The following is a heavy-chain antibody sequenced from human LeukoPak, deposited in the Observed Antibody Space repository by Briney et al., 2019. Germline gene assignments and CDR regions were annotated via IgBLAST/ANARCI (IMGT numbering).Heavy chain of an antibody. CDR3: ARGGTAMAGFDY. V-gene: IGHV4-39*07. CDR1: GGSISSSSYY. J-gene: IGHJ4*02. D-gene: IGHD5-18*01. Sequence: SETLSLTCTVSGGSISSSSYYWGWIRQPPGKGLEWIGSIYYSGSTYYNPSLKSRVTISVDTSKNQFSLKLSSVTAADTAVYYCARGGTAMAGFDYWGQGTLVTVSS. CDR2: IYYSGST.